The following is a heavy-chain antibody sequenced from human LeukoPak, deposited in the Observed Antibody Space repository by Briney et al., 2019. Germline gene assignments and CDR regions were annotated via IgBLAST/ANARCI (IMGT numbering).Heavy chain of an antibody. D-gene: IGHD3-16*01. CDR3: ARWGQRSIKGEFDY. J-gene: IGHJ4*02. V-gene: IGHV3-53*01. CDR1: GPTVRSNY. Sequence: GGSLRLSCATSGPTVRSNYMTWVRQAPGKGLEWVSFIYTDGRTYYADSVKGRFTISRDNSKNTLYLHMNSLRAEDTALYYCARWGQRSIKGEFDYWGQGTLVTVSS. CDR2: IYTDGRT.